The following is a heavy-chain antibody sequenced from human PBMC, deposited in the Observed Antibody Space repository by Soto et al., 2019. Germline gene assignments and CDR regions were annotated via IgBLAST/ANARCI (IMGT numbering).Heavy chain of an antibody. Sequence: GESLNISCKGSGYSFTNYWIGWVRQMPGKGLEWMGLIYPGDSDTRYSPSFQGQVTISADKSINTAYLHWSSLKASDTAIYYCAKHEGYCSTTTCSNFDYWGQGTLVTVSS. CDR1: GYSFTNYW. V-gene: IGHV5-51*01. D-gene: IGHD2-2*01. CDR3: AKHEGYCSTTTCSNFDY. CDR2: IYPGDSDT. J-gene: IGHJ4*02.